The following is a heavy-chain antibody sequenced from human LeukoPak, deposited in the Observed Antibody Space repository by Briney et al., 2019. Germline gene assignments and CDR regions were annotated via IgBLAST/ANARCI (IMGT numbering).Heavy chain of an antibody. Sequence: PSQTLSLTCTVSGGSISSGDYYWSWIRQPPGKGQEWIGYIYYSGSTYYNPSLKSRVTISVDTSKNQFSLKLSSVTAADTAVYYCARDAHDYGDYGWFDPWGQGTLVTVSS. CDR3: ARDAHDYGDYGWFDP. D-gene: IGHD4-17*01. J-gene: IGHJ5*02. CDR1: GGSISSGDYY. V-gene: IGHV4-30-4*01. CDR2: IYYSGST.